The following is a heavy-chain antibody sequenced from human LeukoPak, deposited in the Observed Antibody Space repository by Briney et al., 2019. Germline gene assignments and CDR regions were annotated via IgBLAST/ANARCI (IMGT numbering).Heavy chain of an antibody. Sequence: SETLSLTCAVSGYSISSGYYWGWVRQAPGKVLEWIGIIYHTGSTDYNPSLESRLTISVDMSKNQFSLNLRSVTAADTAVYYCARDKDDYVWGTYRWWGQGMLVTVSS. J-gene: IGHJ4*02. CDR1: GYSISSGYY. CDR2: IYHTGST. D-gene: IGHD3-16*02. V-gene: IGHV4-38-2*01. CDR3: ARDKDDYVWGTYRW.